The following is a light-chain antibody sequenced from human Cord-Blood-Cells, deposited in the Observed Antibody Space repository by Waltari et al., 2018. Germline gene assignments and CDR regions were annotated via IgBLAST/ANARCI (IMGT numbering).Light chain of an antibody. CDR1: QSISSY. V-gene: IGKV1-39*01. Sequence: DIQMTQSPSPLSATVRDRVTITCRASQSISSYLNWYQQKPGKGPKPLIYAASSLQSGVPSRFSGSGSGTDFTLTISSLQPEDFAAYYCQQSYSTPPTFGQGTKVEIK. CDR3: QQSYSTPPT. CDR2: AAS. J-gene: IGKJ1*01.